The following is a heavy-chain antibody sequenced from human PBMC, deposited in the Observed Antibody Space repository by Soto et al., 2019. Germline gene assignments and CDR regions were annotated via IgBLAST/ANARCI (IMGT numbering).Heavy chain of an antibody. CDR2: IYYSGST. J-gene: IGHJ4*02. V-gene: IGHV4-59*01. CDR3: ARDHYSNYYFDY. D-gene: IGHD2-15*01. CDR1: GGSISSYY. Sequence: SETLSLTCTASGGSISSYYWSWIRQPPGTGLEWIGYIYYSGSTNYNPSLKSRVTISVDTSKNQFSLKLSSVTAADTAVYYCARDHYSNYYFDYWGQGTLVTVSS.